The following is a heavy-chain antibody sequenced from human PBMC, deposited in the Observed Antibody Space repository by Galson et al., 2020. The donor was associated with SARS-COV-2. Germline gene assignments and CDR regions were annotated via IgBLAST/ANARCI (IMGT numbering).Heavy chain of an antibody. CDR2: IWYDGSNK. CDR3: ARDLTYYDILTGYFASNHRGGSNQVYYYYGMDV. D-gene: IGHD3-9*01. Sequence: GGTLKISCAASGFTFRSYGMHWVRQAPGKGLEWVAVIWYDGSNKYYADSVKGQFTIPRDNSKNTLYLQMNSLRAEDTAVYYCARDLTYYDILTGYFASNHRGGSNQVYYYYGMDVWGQGTTVTVSS. J-gene: IGHJ6*02. CDR1: GFTFRSYG. V-gene: IGHV3-33*01.